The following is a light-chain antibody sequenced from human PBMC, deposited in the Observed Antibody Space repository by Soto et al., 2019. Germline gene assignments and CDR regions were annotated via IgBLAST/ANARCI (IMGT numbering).Light chain of an antibody. CDR1: SSDIGGYNY. V-gene: IGLV2-14*01. CDR3: TSYTSSSTLRHV. CDR2: DVS. J-gene: IGLJ1*01. Sequence: QSVLTRPASGTGSPGQSITFSCTGTSSDIGGYNYVSWYQQHPGKAPKLMIYDVSNRPSGVSNRFSGSKSGNTASLTISELQAEDEADYYCTSYTSSSTLRHVSGPGTKVTVL.